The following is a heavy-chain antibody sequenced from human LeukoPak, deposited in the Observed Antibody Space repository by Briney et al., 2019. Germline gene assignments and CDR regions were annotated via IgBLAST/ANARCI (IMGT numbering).Heavy chain of an antibody. CDR3: ARDPGYYGSGSQGYFDY. CDR1: GYTFTGYY. CDR2: INPNSGGT. Sequence: GASVKVSCKASGYTFTGYYMHWVRQAPGQGLEWMGWINPNSGGTNYAQKFQGRVTMTRDTSISTAYMELSRLRSDDTAVYYCARDPGYYGSGSQGYFDYRGQGTLVTVSS. V-gene: IGHV1-2*02. D-gene: IGHD3-10*01. J-gene: IGHJ4*02.